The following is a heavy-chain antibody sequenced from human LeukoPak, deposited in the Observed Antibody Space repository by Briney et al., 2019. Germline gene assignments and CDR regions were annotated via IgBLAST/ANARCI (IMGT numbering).Heavy chain of an antibody. CDR2: IYYSGST. Sequence: SETLPLTCTVSGGSISSGGYYWSWIRQHPGKGLEWIGYIYYSGSTYYNPSLKSRVTISVDTSKNQFSLKLSSVTAADTAVYYCARDQGGYGVDYWGQGTLVTVSS. CDR1: GGSISSGGYY. V-gene: IGHV4-31*03. D-gene: IGHD5-18*01. CDR3: ARDQGGYGVDY. J-gene: IGHJ4*02.